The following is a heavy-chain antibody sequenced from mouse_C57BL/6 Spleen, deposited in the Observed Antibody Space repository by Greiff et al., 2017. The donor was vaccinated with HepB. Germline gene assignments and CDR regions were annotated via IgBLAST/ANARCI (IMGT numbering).Heavy chain of an antibody. J-gene: IGHJ1*03. CDR3: TTEGYYDYGGYFDV. CDR2: IDPEDGDT. V-gene: IGHV14-1*01. Sequence: EVQLQQSGAELVRPGASVKLSCTASGFNIKDYYMHWVKQRPEQGLEWIGRIDPEDGDTEYAPKFQGKATMTADTSSNPAYLQLSSLTSEDTAVYYCTTEGYYDYGGYFDVWGTGTTVTVSS. CDR1: GFNIKDYY. D-gene: IGHD2-4*01.